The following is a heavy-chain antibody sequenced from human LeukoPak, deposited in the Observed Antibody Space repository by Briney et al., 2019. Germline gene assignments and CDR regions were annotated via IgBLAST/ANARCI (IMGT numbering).Heavy chain of an antibody. CDR1: GFTFSDFY. Sequence: GGSLRLSCAASGFTFSDFYMSWIRQAPGRGLEWISYISSSSDTIFYADSVKGRFTISRDNAKNSLFLQMNSLRAEDTAVYYCAGGRYSTDYWGQGTLVTVSS. CDR2: ISSSSDTI. J-gene: IGHJ4*02. D-gene: IGHD6-13*01. CDR3: AGGRYSTDY. V-gene: IGHV3-11*01.